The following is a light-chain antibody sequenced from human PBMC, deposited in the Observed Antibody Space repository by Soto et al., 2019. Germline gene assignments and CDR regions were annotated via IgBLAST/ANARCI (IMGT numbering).Light chain of an antibody. J-gene: IGKJ1*01. CDR1: QSVSSNY. Sequence: ETVLTQSPGTLSLSPGERATLSCRASQSVSSNYLAWYQHIPGQAPRLLIYGAPTRATGIPDRFSGSGSGTDFTLTISRLEPEDFAVYYCQQFDRSLPSWTFGQGTKVE. CDR3: QQFDRSLPSWT. CDR2: GAP. V-gene: IGKV3-20*01.